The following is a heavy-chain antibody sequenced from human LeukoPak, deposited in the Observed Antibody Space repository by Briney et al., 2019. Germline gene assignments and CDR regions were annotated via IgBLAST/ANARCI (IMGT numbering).Heavy chain of an antibody. CDR3: ARDPRITIFGVVIFYFDY. V-gene: IGHV1-46*01. CDR2: INPSGGST. J-gene: IGHJ4*02. Sequence: ASVKVSCKASGYTFTSYDINWVRQAPGQGLEWMGIINPSGGSTSYAQKFQGRVTMTRDTSTSTVYMELSSLRSEDTAVYYCARDPRITIFGVVIFYFDYWGQGTLVTVSS. CDR1: GYTFTSYD. D-gene: IGHD3-3*01.